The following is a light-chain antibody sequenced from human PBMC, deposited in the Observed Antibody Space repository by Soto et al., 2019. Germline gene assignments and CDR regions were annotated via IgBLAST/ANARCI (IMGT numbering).Light chain of an antibody. CDR1: QSLLYSDGKTY. J-gene: IGKJ4*01. CDR3: MQSKQFPLT. V-gene: IGKV2D-29*02. Sequence: EIVMTQTPLSLSVTPGQPASISCKSSQSLLYSDGKTYLYWYLQKPGQSPQLLIYEAANRFSGVPDRFSVSGSGTDFTLKISRVEAEDVGVYYCMQSKQFPLTFGGGTKVEIK. CDR2: EAA.